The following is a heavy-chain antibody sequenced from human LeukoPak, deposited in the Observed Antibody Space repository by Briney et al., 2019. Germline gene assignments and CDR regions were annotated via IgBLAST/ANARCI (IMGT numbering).Heavy chain of an antibody. D-gene: IGHD2-2*01. CDR1: GFTFSGYA. V-gene: IGHV3-48*01. Sequence: GGSLRLSCAASGFTFSGYAMNWVRQAPGKGLEWVSHIYSSDTTYADSVKGRFTISRDNSKNTLYLQMNSLRAEDTAVYYCARDETGIVVVPAVDYWGQGTLVTVSS. J-gene: IGHJ4*02. CDR2: IYSSDTT. CDR3: ARDETGIVVVPAVDY.